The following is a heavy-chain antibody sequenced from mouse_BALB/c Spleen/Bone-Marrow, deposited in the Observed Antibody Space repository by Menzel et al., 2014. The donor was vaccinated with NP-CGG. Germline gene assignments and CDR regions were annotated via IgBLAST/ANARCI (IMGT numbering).Heavy chain of an antibody. D-gene: IGHD1-1*01. V-gene: IGHV1-4*02. CDR2: IDPSNTYT. J-gene: IGHJ2*01. CDR3: AREDIITAYFDY. CDR1: GYTFTSYT. Sequence: LVESAAELARPGASVKMSCKASGYTFTSYTMQWVKQGPGQGLEWIGYIDPSNTYTDYNQKFRDKTTLTADKSSSTAYMQLTSLTSEDSAVYYCAREDIITAYFDYWGQGTTLTVSS.